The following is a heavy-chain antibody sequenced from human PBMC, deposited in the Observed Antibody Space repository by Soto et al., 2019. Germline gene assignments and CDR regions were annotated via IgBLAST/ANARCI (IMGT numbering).Heavy chain of an antibody. CDR2: MHPSGPT. Sequence: QVQPQESGPGLVKPSDTLSLTCAVSGGSIDSVNWWSWLRQSPGKGLERIGEMHPSGPTNYNPSLKSRVTVSMDKFTNQFSLKMTSVTAADTAIYFCARHGHNIYGFDVWGRGTTVTVSP. CDR3: ARHGHNIYGFDV. CDR1: GGSIDSVNW. V-gene: IGHV4-4*02. J-gene: IGHJ6*01. D-gene: IGHD1-1*01.